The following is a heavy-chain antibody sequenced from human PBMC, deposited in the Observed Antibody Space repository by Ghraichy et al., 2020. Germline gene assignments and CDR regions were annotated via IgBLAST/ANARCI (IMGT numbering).Heavy chain of an antibody. CDR2: IYSGGST. CDR1: GFTVSSNY. CDR3: AREEYQLLRYGMDV. D-gene: IGHD2-2*01. Sequence: GGSLRLSCAASGFTVSSNYMSWVRQAPGKGLEWVSVIYSGGSTYYADSVKGRFTISRDNSKNTLYLQMNSLRAEDTAVYYCAREEYQLLRYGMDVWGQGTTVTVSS. J-gene: IGHJ6*02. V-gene: IGHV3-53*01.